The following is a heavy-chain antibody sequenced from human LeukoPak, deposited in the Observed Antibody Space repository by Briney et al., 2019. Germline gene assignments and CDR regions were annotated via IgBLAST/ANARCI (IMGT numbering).Heavy chain of an antibody. CDR3: ARRDYYSGSYVDY. D-gene: IGHD3-10*01. CDR1: GFTFSSYG. CDR2: ISGSGGST. J-gene: IGHJ4*02. V-gene: IGHV3-23*01. Sequence: GGSLRLSCAAPGFTFSSYGMMWVRQAPGKGLEWASGISGSGGSTYYADSVKGRFTISRDNSKNTLYLQVNSLRVEDTALYYCARRDYYSGSYVDYWGQGTLVTVSS.